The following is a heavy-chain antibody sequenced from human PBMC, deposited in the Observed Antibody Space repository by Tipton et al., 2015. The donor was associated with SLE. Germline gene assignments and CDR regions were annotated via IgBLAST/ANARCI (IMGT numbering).Heavy chain of an antibody. CDR1: GFTFSSYG. V-gene: IGHV3-30*02. J-gene: IGHJ4*02. CDR2: IRYDGSNK. D-gene: IGHD3-22*01. Sequence: SLRLSCAASGFTFSSYGMHWVRQAPGKGLEWVAFIRYDGSNKYYADSVKGRFTISRDNSKNTLYLQMNSLRAEDTAVYYCVKESYSSGWSASFDHWGQGTLVTVSS. CDR3: VKESYSSGWSASFDH.